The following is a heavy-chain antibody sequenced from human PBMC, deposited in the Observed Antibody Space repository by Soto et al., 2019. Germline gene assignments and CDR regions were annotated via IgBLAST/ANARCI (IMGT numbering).Heavy chain of an antibody. V-gene: IGHV3-23*01. CDR1: GFTFSSYA. J-gene: IGHJ5*02. D-gene: IGHD6-13*01. Sequence: GGSLRLSCAASGFTFSSYAMSWVRQAPGKGLEWVSAISNRGGTTYYADSVKGRFTISRDDSKNTLYLQMNSLRSDDTAVYYCARGRIAAAGKGIEHLPDPWGQGTLVTVSS. CDR2: ISNRGGTT. CDR3: ARGRIAAAGKGIEHLPDP.